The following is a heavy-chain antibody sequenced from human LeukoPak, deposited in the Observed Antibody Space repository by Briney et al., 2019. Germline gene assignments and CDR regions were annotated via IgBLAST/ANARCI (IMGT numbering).Heavy chain of an antibody. CDR1: GFTVSSSY. V-gene: IGHV3-53*04. CDR2: IYSGGST. J-gene: IGHJ4*02. D-gene: IGHD3-10*01. Sequence: GGSLRLSCAASGFTVSSSYMSWVRQAPGKGLEWVSIIYSGGSTYYADSVKGRFTISRHNSKNTLYLQMNSLRAEDTAVYYCTTLYGSGSYYWGQGTLVTVSS. CDR3: TTLYGSGSYY.